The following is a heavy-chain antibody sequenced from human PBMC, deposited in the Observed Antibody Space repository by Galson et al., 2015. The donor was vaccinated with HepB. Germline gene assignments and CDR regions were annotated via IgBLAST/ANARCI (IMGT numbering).Heavy chain of an antibody. D-gene: IGHD6-19*01. CDR2: IDWDDDK. J-gene: IGHJ4*02. CDR1: GFSLSTSGMC. CDR3: ARMNSSGWYEYDFDY. Sequence: PALVKPTQTLTLTCTFSGFSLSTSGMCVSWIRQPPGKALEWLARIDWDDDKYYSTSLKTRLTISKDTSKNQVVLTMTNMDPVDTATYYCARMNSSGWYEYDFDYWGQGTLVTVSA. V-gene: IGHV2-70*11.